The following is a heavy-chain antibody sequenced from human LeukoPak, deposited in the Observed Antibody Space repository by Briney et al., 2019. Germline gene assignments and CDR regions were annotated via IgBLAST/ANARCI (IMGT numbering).Heavy chain of an antibody. CDR3: AKASCSSTSCSFDY. CDR2: ISGSGGST. CDR1: GFTFSSYA. V-gene: IGHV3-23*01. J-gene: IGHJ4*02. Sequence: GGSLRLSCAASGFTFSSYAMSWVRQAPGKGLEWVSAISGSGGSTYYADSVKGRFAISRDNSKNTLYLQMNSLRAEDTAVYYCAKASCSSTSCSFDYWGQGTLVTVSS. D-gene: IGHD2-2*01.